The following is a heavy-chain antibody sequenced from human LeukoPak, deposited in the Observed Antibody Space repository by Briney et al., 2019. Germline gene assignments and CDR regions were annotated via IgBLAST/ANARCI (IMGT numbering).Heavy chain of an antibody. V-gene: IGHV3-23*01. Sequence: GGSLRLSCAASGFTFSSYAMSWVRQARGKGLEWVSAISGSGGSTYYADSVKGRFTISRDNSKNTLYLQMNSLRAEDTAVYYCAKGYYYDSSGYYPPYYYYGMDVWGQGTTVTVSS. D-gene: IGHD3-22*01. CDR1: GFTFSSYA. CDR2: ISGSGGST. CDR3: AKGYYYDSSGYYPPYYYYGMDV. J-gene: IGHJ6*02.